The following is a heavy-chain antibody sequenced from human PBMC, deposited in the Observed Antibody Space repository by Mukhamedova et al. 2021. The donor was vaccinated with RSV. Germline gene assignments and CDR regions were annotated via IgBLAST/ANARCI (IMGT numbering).Heavy chain of an antibody. V-gene: IGHV7-4-1*02. Sequence: GQGLEWMGWINTNTGNPTYAQGFTGRFVFSLDTSVSTAYLQISSLKAEDTAVYYCASSPSAGSGSYRGKLGFDPWGQGTLVTVSS. CDR2: INTNTGNP. J-gene: IGHJ5*02. D-gene: IGHD3-10*01. CDR3: ASSPSAGSGSYRGKLGFDP.